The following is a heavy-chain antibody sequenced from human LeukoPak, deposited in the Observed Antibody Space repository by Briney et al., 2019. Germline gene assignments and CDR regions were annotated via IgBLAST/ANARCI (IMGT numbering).Heavy chain of an antibody. CDR1: GGSISSSSYY. CDR3: ARHNAGYNPHRYMDV. D-gene: IGHD5-24*01. V-gene: IGHV4-39*01. CDR2: IYYSGST. Sequence: SETQSLTCTVSGGSISSSSYYWGWIRQPPGKGLEWIGSIYYSGSTYYNPSLKSRVTISVDTSKNHFSLKLSSVTAADTAVYYCARHNAGYNPHRYMDVWGKGTTVTVSS. J-gene: IGHJ6*03.